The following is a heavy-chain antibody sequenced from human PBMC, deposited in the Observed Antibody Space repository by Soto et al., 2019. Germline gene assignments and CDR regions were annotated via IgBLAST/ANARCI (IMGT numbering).Heavy chain of an antibody. CDR3: ARHEYPSYTSFDY. CDR1: GGSISSYY. Sequence: SETLSLTCTVSGGSISSYYWSWIRQPPGKGLEWIGYIYYSGSTNYNPSLKSRVTISVDTSKNQFSLKLSSVTAADTAVYYCARHEYPSYTSFDYWGQGTLVTVSS. V-gene: IGHV4-59*08. J-gene: IGHJ4*02. D-gene: IGHD2-2*02. CDR2: IYYSGST.